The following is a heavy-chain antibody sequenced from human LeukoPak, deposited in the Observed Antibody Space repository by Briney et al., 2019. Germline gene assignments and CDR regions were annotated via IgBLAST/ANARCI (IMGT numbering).Heavy chain of an antibody. CDR2: IYYSGST. V-gene: IGHV4-59*01. J-gene: IGHJ6*03. CDR3: TRGSIAYYYMDV. D-gene: IGHD3-22*01. Sequence: SETLSLTCTVAGGSISSYYWSWIRQPPGKGLEGIGNIYYSGSTNYNPSLKSRVTISVDTSKNQFSLKLSSVTAADTAVYYCTRGSIAYYYMDVWGKGTTVTISS. CDR1: GGSISSYY.